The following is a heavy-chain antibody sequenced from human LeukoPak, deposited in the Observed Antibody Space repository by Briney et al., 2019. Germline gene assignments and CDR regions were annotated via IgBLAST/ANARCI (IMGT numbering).Heavy chain of an antibody. V-gene: IGHV3-21*04. CDR1: GFTFSSYS. Sequence: GGSLRLSCAASGFTFSSYSMNWVRQAPGKGLEWVSSISSSSSYIYYADSVKGRFTISRDNAKNSLYLQMNSLRAEDTAVYYCARDDYSSRWYYFDYWGQGTLVTVSS. CDR3: ARDDYSSRWYYFDY. J-gene: IGHJ4*02. D-gene: IGHD6-13*01. CDR2: ISSSSSYI.